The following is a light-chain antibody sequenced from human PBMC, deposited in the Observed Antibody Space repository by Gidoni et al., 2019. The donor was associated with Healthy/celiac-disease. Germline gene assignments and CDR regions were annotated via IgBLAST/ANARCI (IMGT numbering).Light chain of an antibody. CDR3: QQYDNLPLT. CDR1: QDISNY. Sequence: DIQMTQSPSSLSASVGDRVTITCQASQDISNYLNCYQQKPGKAPKLLIYDASNLETGVPSRLSGSGSGTDFTFTISSLQPEDIATYYCQQYDNLPLTFGGGTKVEIK. V-gene: IGKV1-33*01. CDR2: DAS. J-gene: IGKJ4*01.